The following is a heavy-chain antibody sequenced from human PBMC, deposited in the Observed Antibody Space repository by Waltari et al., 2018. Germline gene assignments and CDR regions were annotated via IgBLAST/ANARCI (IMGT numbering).Heavy chain of an antibody. J-gene: IGHJ4*02. CDR3: ARGRYGGYDLHY. D-gene: IGHD5-12*01. V-gene: IGHV1-2*06. Sequence: QVQLVQSGAEVKKPGASVKVSCKASGYTFTGYYMHWVRQAPGQGLEWMGRINPTSGGTNYAQKFQGRVTMTRDTSISTAYMELSRLRSDDTAVYYCARGRYGGYDLHYWGQGTLVTVSS. CDR2: INPTSGGT. CDR1: GYTFTGYY.